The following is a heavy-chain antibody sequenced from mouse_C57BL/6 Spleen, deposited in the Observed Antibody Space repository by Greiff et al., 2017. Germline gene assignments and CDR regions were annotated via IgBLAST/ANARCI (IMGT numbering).Heavy chain of an antibody. V-gene: IGHV1-64*01. CDR3: ARYSMDY. CDR2: VNPNSGST. Sequence: VQLQQPGAELVKPGASVKLSCKASGYTFTSYWMHWVKQRPGQGLEWIGMVNPNSGSTNYNEKFNSKATLTVDKSSSTAYMQISSLTSEDSAVYYCARYSMDYWGQGTSVTVSS. CDR1: GYTFTSYW. J-gene: IGHJ4*01.